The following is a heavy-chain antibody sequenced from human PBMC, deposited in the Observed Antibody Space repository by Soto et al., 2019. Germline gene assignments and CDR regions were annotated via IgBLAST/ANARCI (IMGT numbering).Heavy chain of an antibody. V-gene: IGHV3-23*01. Sequence: GGSLRLSCSASGFTFNNYGMSWVRQAPGKGLEWVSAISGSASDTHYGDSVKGRFVISRDNSNNTLYLHMSSLRAEDTAVYYCARDLRYDLSGYLDSWGQGILVTVSS. J-gene: IGHJ5*01. D-gene: IGHD3-22*01. CDR3: ARDLRYDLSGYLDS. CDR1: GFTFNNYG. CDR2: ISGSASDT.